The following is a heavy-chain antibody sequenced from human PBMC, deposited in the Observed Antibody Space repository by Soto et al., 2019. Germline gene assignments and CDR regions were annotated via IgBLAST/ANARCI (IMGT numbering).Heavy chain of an antibody. D-gene: IGHD6-6*01. CDR2: INPNSGGT. CDR3: ASLRQLAAYFYYYTDA. V-gene: IGHV1-2*04. Sequence: ASVKVSCKASGYTFTGYYMHWVRQAPGQGLEWMGWINPNSGGTNYAQKLQGWVTMTRDTSISTAYMELSGLRSDDTAVYYCASLRQLAAYFYYYTDAWRNGTTVTVSS. CDR1: GYTFTGYY. J-gene: IGHJ6*03.